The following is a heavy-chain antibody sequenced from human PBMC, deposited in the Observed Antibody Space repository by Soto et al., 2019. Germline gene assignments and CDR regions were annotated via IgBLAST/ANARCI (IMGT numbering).Heavy chain of an antibody. CDR3: ARQDCSSTSCYGHYFDY. CDR1: GGSISSSSYY. D-gene: IGHD2-2*01. Sequence: SSETLSLTCTVSGGSISSSSYYWGWIRQPPGKGLEWIGSIYYSGSTYYNPSLKSRVTISVDTSKNQFSLKLSSVTAADTAVYYCARQDCSSTSCYGHYFDYWGQGTLVTVSS. CDR2: IYYSGST. J-gene: IGHJ4*02. V-gene: IGHV4-39*01.